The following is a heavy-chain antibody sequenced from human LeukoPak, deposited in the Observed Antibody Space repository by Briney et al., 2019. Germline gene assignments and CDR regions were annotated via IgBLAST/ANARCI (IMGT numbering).Heavy chain of an antibody. CDR3: ARGIRYYYYGSGSLDLDY. D-gene: IGHD3-10*01. CDR1: GYTFTSYD. Sequence: ASVKVSCKASGYTFTSYDINWVRQATGQGLEWMGWMNPNSGNTGYAQKFQGRVTMTRNTSISTAYMELSSLRSEDTAVYYCARGIRYYYYGSGSLDLDYWGQGTLVTVSS. J-gene: IGHJ4*02. V-gene: IGHV1-8*01. CDR2: MNPNSGNT.